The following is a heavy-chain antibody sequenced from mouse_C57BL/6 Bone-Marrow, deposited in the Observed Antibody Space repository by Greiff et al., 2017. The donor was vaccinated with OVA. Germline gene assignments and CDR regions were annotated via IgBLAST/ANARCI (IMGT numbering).Heavy chain of an antibody. Sequence: VQLQQSDAELVKPGASVKISCKVSGYTFTDHTIHWVKQRPGQGLEWIGYIYPRDGSTKYNEKFKGKATLNADKSSSTAYMHLNILTSEASAVYSCSRPTWDNFDYWGQGTTLTVSS. V-gene: IGHV1-78*01. D-gene: IGHD4-1*01. CDR1: GYTFTDHT. CDR3: SRPTWDNFDY. CDR2: IYPRDGST. J-gene: IGHJ2*01.